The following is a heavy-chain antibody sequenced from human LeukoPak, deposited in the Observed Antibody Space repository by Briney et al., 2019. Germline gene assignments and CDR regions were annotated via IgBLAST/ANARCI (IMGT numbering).Heavy chain of an antibody. D-gene: IGHD7-27*01. CDR2: ISGSRTTI. J-gene: IGHJ4*02. V-gene: IGHV3-48*02. CDR3: ARVTLGSTRGFDY. Sequence: PGGSLRLSCAAPGFTFSSYSMIWVRQPPGKGLEWVSYISGSRTTIHYADSVKGRFTISRDNAKNSLYLHMNSLRDEDTAMYYCARVTLGSTRGFDYWGQGTLVTVSS. CDR1: GFTFSSYS.